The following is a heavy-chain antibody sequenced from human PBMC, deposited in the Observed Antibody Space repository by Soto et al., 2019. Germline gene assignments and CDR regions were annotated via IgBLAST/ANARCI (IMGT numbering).Heavy chain of an antibody. Sequence: GASVKVSCKASGGTFSSYAISWVRQAPGQGLEWMGGIIPIFGTANYAQKFQGRVTITADESTSTAYMELSSLRSEDTAVYYCARDYDFWSGSVLYLGGMDVWGQGTTVTVSS. CDR2: IIPIFGTA. J-gene: IGHJ6*02. CDR1: GGTFSSYA. CDR3: ARDYDFWSGSVLYLGGMDV. V-gene: IGHV1-69*13. D-gene: IGHD3-3*01.